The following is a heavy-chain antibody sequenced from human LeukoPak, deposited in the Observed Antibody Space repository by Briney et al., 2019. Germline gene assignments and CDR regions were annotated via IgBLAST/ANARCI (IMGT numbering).Heavy chain of an antibody. V-gene: IGHV4-39*01. CDR1: GGSISSSSYY. Sequence: SETLSLTCTVSGGSISSSSYYWGWIRQPPGKGLEWIGSIYYSGSTYYNPSLKSRVTISVDTSENQFSLKLSSVTAADTAVYYCARQPGGTAAFDIWGQGTTVTVSA. J-gene: IGHJ3*02. D-gene: IGHD1-14*01. CDR2: IYYSGST. CDR3: ARQPGGTAAFDI.